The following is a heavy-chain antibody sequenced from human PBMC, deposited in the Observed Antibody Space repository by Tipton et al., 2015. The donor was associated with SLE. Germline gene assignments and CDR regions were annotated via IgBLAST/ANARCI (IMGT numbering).Heavy chain of an antibody. CDR2: FYYSGST. V-gene: IGHV4-59*11. CDR3: ARLSDAFDI. Sequence: GLVKPSETLSLTCTVSGGSTSTHYWGWIRQPPGKGLEWIAYFYYSGSTGYNPSLNSRVTISIDTSRNQFSLNLSSVTAADTAVYYCARLSDAFDIWGQGTMVSVSS. CDR1: GGSTSTHY. J-gene: IGHJ3*02.